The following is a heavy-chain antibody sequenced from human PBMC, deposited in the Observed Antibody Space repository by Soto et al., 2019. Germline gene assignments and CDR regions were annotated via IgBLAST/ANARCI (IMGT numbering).Heavy chain of an antibody. CDR2: ISGSGGST. D-gene: IGHD2-2*01. J-gene: IGHJ3*02. Sequence: PGGSLILSCAASGFTFSSYAMSWVRQAPGKGLEWVSAISGSGGSTYYADSVKGRFTISRDNSKNTLYLQMNSLRAEDTAVYYCAKGEYCSSTSCYRGGLDGIWGQGTMVTVSS. CDR1: GFTFSSYA. V-gene: IGHV3-23*01. CDR3: AKGEYCSSTSCYRGGLDGI.